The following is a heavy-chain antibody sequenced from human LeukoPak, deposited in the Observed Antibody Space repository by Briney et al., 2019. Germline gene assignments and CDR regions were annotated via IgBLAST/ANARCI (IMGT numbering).Heavy chain of an antibody. Sequence: PGGSLRLSCAASGFTFSSYAMSWVRQAPGKGLEWVSAISASGLTTYYADSVKGRFSISRDNSKNTLYLQMSSRRADDTAVYYCAKEPREYCSRTSCPNWIDAWGQGTLVTVSS. CDR1: GFTFSSYA. D-gene: IGHD2-2*01. V-gene: IGHV3-23*01. CDR2: ISASGLTT. CDR3: AKEPREYCSRTSCPNWIDA. J-gene: IGHJ5*02.